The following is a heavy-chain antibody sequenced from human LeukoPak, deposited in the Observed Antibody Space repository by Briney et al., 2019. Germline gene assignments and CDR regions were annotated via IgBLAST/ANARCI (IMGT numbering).Heavy chain of an antibody. J-gene: IGHJ4*02. V-gene: IGHV3-66*01. D-gene: IGHD3-10*01. CDR2: IYSGGST. CDR1: GFTVSSNY. CDR3: AREYRGEYYFAY. Sequence: GGSLRLSCAASGFTVSSNYMSWVRQAPGKGLDWVSVIYSGGSTYYADSVKGRFTISRDNSKNTLYLQMNSLRAEDTAVYYCAREYRGEYYFAYWGQGTLVTVSS.